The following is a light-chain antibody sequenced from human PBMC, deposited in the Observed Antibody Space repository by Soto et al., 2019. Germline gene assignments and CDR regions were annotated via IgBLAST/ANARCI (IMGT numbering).Light chain of an antibody. CDR1: SSDVGGYNY. CDR3: RSDTSSSTPLDVV. J-gene: IGLJ2*01. CDR2: NVS. Sequence: QSALTQPASVSGSPGQSITISCTGTSSDVGGYNYVSWYQQHPGKAPKLMIYNVSNRPSGVSNRFSGSKSGTTASLTISGLQAEDEADYDCRSDTSSSTPLDVVFGGGTKVTVL. V-gene: IGLV2-14*01.